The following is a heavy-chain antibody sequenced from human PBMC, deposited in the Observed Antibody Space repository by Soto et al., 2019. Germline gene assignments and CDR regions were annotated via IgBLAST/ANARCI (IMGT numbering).Heavy chain of an antibody. D-gene: IGHD3-9*01. J-gene: IGHJ4*02. V-gene: IGHV3-66*01. CDR2: IYSGGST. CDR3: AREVGMRYSYYFDY. CDR1: GFTVSSNY. Sequence: GESLRLSCAASGFTVSSNYMSWVRQAPGKGLEWVSVIYSGGSTYYADSVKGRFTISRDNSKNTLYLQMNSLRAEDTAVYYCAREVGMRYSYYFDYWGQGTLVTVSS.